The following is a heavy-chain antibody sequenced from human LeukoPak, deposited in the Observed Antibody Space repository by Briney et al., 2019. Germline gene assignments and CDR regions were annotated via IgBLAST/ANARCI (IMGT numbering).Heavy chain of an antibody. CDR1: GFTFSSYW. V-gene: IGHV3-7*01. D-gene: IGHD6-19*01. J-gene: IGHJ5*02. CDR2: IKQDGSEK. Sequence: GGSLRLSCAASGFTFSSYWMSWVRQAPGKGLEWVANIKQDGSEKYYVDSVKGRFTISRDNSKNTLYLQMNSLRAEDTAVYYCARRYSSGWGLGFDPWGQGTLVTASS. CDR3: ARRYSSGWGLGFDP.